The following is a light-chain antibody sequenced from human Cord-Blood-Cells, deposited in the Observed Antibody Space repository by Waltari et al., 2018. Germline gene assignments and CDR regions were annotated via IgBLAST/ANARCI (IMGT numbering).Light chain of an antibody. CDR3: QSYDSSLSGWV. CDR2: GNS. Sequence: QSVLTQPPSVSGAPGQRVTNSCTGSSSNIGAGYDVHWYQQLPGTAPKPLIYGNSNRPSGVPDRFSGSKSGTSASLAITGLQAEDEADYYCQSYDSSLSGWVFGGGTKLTVL. J-gene: IGLJ3*02. CDR1: SSNIGAGYD. V-gene: IGLV1-40*01.